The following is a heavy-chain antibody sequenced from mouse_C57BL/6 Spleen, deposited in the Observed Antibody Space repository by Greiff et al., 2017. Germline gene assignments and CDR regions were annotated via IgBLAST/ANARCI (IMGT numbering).Heavy chain of an antibody. CDR1: GYAFSSSW. V-gene: IGHV1-82*01. D-gene: IGHD2-1*01. J-gene: IGHJ4*01. Sequence: VQLVESGPELVKPGASVKISCKASGYAFSSSWMNWVKQRPGKGLEWIGRIYPGDGDTNYNGKFKGKATLTADKSSSTAYMQLSSLTSEDSAVYFCAREEIYYGNCDAMDYWGQGTSVTVSS. CDR2: IYPGDGDT. CDR3: AREEIYYGNCDAMDY.